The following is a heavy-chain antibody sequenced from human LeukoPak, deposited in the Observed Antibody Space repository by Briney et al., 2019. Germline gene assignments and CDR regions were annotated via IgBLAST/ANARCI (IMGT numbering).Heavy chain of an antibody. CDR1: EFTFSSYA. V-gene: IGHV3-23*01. Sequence: GGSLRLSCAASEFTFSSYAMQWVRQAPGKGLEWVSGITVSGGTTYYTNSVKGRFTISGDNSKNTLYLQMNSLRAEDTAVYYCAKYLTARGPPYALDVWGQGTTVTVSS. J-gene: IGHJ6*02. D-gene: IGHD1-14*01. CDR2: ITVSGGTT. CDR3: AKYLTARGPPYALDV.